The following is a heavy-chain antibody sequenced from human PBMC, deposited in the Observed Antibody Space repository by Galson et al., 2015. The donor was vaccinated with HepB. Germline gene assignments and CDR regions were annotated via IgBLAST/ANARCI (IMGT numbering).Heavy chain of an antibody. CDR1: GFTFSSHA. J-gene: IGHJ3*02. V-gene: IGHV3-30-3*01. Sequence: SLRLSCAASGFTFSSHAMHWVRQAPGKGLEWVAVISYAGSNNYYADSVKGRFTISRDNSKNTLHLQMNSLRAEDTAVYYCARSRSYQRLPTDFDIWGQGTMVTISS. CDR2: ISYAGSNN. CDR3: ARSRSYQRLPTDFDI. D-gene: IGHD2-2*01.